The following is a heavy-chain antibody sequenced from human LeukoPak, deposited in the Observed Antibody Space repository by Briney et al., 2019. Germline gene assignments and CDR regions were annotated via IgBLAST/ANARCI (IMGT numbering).Heavy chain of an antibody. V-gene: IGHV1-2*02. Sequence: ASVKVSCKASGYTFTGYYMHWVRQAPGQGLEWMGWINPNSGGTNYAQKFQGRVTMTRDTSISTAYMELSRLRSDGTAVYYCANLGQGSSSYLKAFDIWGQGTMVTVSS. CDR2: INPNSGGT. J-gene: IGHJ3*02. D-gene: IGHD6-13*01. CDR3: ANLGQGSSSYLKAFDI. CDR1: GYTFTGYY.